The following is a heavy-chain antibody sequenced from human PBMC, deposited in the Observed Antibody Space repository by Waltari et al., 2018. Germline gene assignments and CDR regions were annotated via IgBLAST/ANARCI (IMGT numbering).Heavy chain of an antibody. Sequence: QVQLVQSGAEVKKPGSSVKVSCKASGGTFSSYAISWVRQAPGQGLEWMGGIIPIFGTANDAQKFQGRVTMPADESTSTAYMELSSLRSEDTAVYYCASSGGDPNAFDIWGQGTMVTVSS. V-gene: IGHV1-69*13. D-gene: IGHD3-16*01. CDR3: ASSGGDPNAFDI. J-gene: IGHJ3*02. CDR1: GGTFSSYA. CDR2: IIPIFGTA.